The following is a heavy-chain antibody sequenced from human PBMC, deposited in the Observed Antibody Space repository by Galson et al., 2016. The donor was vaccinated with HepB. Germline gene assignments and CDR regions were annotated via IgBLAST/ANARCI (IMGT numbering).Heavy chain of an antibody. D-gene: IGHD1-7*01. CDR2: IAYDGNEI. V-gene: IGHV3-30*18. CDR1: GFTFSSYW. J-gene: IGHJ4*02. CDR3: AKEEHTTGWTYGDF. Sequence: SLRLSCAASGFTFSSYWMSWVRQAPGKGLEWVAVIAYDGNEIHYADSVRGRFTISRDNSKNTLSLQMNSLSAEDTALYYCAKEEHTTGWTYGDFWGQGTPVTVSS.